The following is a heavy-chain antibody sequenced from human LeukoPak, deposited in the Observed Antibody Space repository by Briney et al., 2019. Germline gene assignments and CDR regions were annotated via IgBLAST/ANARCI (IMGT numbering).Heavy chain of an antibody. J-gene: IGHJ6*02. Sequence: SVKVSCKASGGTFSSYAISWVRQAPGQGLEWMGRIIPILGIANYAQKFQGRVTITADKSTSTAYMELSSLRSEDTAVYYCARMQKSGWSLPYYYYYGMDVWGQGTTVTVSS. V-gene: IGHV1-69*04. CDR3: ARMQKSGWSLPYYYYYGMDV. CDR1: GGTFSSYA. D-gene: IGHD6-13*01. CDR2: IIPILGIA.